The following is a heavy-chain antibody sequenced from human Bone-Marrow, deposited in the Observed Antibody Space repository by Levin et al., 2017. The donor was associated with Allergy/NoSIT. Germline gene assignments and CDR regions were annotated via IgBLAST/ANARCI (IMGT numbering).Heavy chain of an antibody. V-gene: IGHV1-3*04. D-gene: IGHD6-13*01. CDR2: INTGNGNT. Sequence: ASVKVSCKASGYTFTSHGMHWVRQTPGQRPEWMGWINTGNGNTQYSQKFQGRVTIGRDTFASTAYMEMSYLTSEDTAVYYCARDGSSTWYGGIDSWGQGTLVTVSS. J-gene: IGHJ5*01. CDR1: GYTFTSHG. CDR3: ARDGSSTWYGGIDS.